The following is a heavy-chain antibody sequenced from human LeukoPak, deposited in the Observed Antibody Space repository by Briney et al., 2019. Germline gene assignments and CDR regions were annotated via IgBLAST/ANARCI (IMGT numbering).Heavy chain of an antibody. Sequence: PSETLSLTCAVSGYSISSGYYWGWIPQPPGKGLEWIGSIYHSGSTYYNPSLKSRVTISVDTSKNQFSLKLSFVTAADTAVYYCARADSGYDFHYWGQGTLVTVSS. D-gene: IGHD5-12*01. J-gene: IGHJ4*02. V-gene: IGHV4-38-2*01. CDR3: ARADSGYDFHY. CDR1: GYSISSGYY. CDR2: IYHSGST.